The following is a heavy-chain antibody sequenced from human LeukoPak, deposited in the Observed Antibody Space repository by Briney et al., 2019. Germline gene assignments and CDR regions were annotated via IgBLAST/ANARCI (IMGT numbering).Heavy chain of an antibody. CDR1: GYTFTSYA. CDR2: INACNGKT. J-gene: IGHJ4*02. D-gene: IGHD3-10*01. CDR3: PRGTSMVRGVILQPRGY. Sequence: GSAKVSCKASGYTFTSYAMHWVRQAAGQRLEGMGWINACNGKTKYSQKLQGRVNITRDTSAGTAHMELSSLRCEDTARYYCPRGTSMVRGVILQPRGYWGQGTLVTVSS. V-gene: IGHV1-3*01.